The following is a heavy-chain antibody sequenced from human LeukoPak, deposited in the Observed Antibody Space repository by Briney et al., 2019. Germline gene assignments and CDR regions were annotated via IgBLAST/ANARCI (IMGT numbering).Heavy chain of an antibody. CDR2: ISSDGSTT. CDR1: EFTFGRYW. D-gene: IGHD2-21*02. V-gene: IGHV3-74*01. J-gene: IGHJ3*02. CDR3: ARDWDLAYCGGDCYPGAFDI. Sequence: GGSLRLSCAASEFTFGRYWMHWVRHAPGKGLVWVSRISSDGSTTNYADSVKGRFTISRDNAKNTLYLQMNSLRAEDTAVYYCARDWDLAYCGGDCYPGAFDIWGQGTMVTVSS.